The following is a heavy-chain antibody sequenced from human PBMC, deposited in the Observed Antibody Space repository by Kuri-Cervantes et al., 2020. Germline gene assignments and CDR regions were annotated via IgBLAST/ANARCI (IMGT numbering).Heavy chain of an antibody. V-gene: IGHV3-30-3*01. D-gene: IGHD2-2*02. CDR1: GFTFSSYA. CDR2: ISYDGSNK. Sequence: GESLKISCAVSGFTFSSYAMHWVRQAPGKGLEWVAVISYDGSNKYYADSVKGRFTISRDNSKNTLYLQMNSLRAEDTAVYYCARGEGYQLLYRGPLDYWGQGTLVTVSS. J-gene: IGHJ4*02. CDR3: ARGEGYQLLYRGPLDY.